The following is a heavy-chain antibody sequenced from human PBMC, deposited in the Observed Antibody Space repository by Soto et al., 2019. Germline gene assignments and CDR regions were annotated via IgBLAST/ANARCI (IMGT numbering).Heavy chain of an antibody. CDR1: GFTFSSSY. D-gene: IGHD4-17*01. Sequence: PGGSLRLSCAASGFTFSSSYMSWVRQAPGKGLEWVSVIYSAGSTYYADSVKGRFTISRHNSKNTLYLQMNSLRAEDTAVYYCARDNHGDYWLDPWGQGTLVTVSS. J-gene: IGHJ5*02. CDR3: ARDNHGDYWLDP. V-gene: IGHV3-53*04. CDR2: IYSAGST.